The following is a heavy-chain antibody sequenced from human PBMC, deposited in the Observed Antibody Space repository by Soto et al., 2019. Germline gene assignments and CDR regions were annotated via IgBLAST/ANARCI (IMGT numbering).Heavy chain of an antibody. J-gene: IGHJ4*02. CDR3: ARHEQREADPFDY. D-gene: IGHD6-19*01. CDR2: TYYRSQWYS. Sequence: QLQQSGPGLVKPSQTLSLTCAISGYTVSSNSATWNWIRQSPSRGLEWLGRTYYRSQWYSDYALSVKSRITINPDTTNNQFSLHLNSVTPEDTAVYYCARHEQREADPFDYWGQGTLVTVSS. CDR1: GYTVSSNSAT. V-gene: IGHV6-1*01.